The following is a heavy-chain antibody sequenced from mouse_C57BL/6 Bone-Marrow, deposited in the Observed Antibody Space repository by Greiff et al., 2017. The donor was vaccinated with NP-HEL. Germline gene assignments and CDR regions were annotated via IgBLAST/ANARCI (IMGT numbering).Heavy chain of an antibody. D-gene: IGHD3-2*02. Sequence: QVQLQQPGAELVKPGASVKLSCKASGYTFTSYWMHWVKQRPGQGLEWIGMIHPNSGSTNYNEKFKSKATLTVDKSSSTAYMQLSSLTSEDSAVYYCARPRQLSPAWCAYWGQGTLVTVSA. J-gene: IGHJ3*01. CDR3: ARPRQLSPAWCAY. V-gene: IGHV1-64*01. CDR1: GYTFTSYW. CDR2: IHPNSGST.